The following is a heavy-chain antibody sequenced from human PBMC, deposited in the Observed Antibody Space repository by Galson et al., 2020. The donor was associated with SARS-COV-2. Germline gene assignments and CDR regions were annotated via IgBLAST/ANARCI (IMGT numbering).Heavy chain of an antibody. CDR1: GFPFSSYA. Sequence: GGSLRLPCEDSGFPFSSYAMHWVRPAPGRGLASVSVYPYGGNPKFYANSVKGRFTISRDNSKNTQYLQTNSLRGEDTAVYYCARDPRAIDLWWDNSYLDYWGQGTLVTVSS. CDR2: YPYGGNPK. D-gene: IGHD1-26*01. CDR3: ARDPRAIDLWWDNSYLDY. J-gene: IGHJ4*02. V-gene: IGHV3-30-3*01.